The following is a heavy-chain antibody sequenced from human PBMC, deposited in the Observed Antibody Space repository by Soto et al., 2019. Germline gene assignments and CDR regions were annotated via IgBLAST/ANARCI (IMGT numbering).Heavy chain of an antibody. CDR2: IDCDDYK. J-gene: IGHJ6*01. Sequence: YGRTQGNPTPTLPLTCTFSGCSLSTSGMRVSWMRKPLAKALEWLARIDCDDYKFYSTSLKTRLTISKYTSKNQVVLTMTNMDPVDTATYYCARHLRIAAASIDGMDVWGQGTTVTVSS. CDR3: ARHLRIAAASIDGMDV. D-gene: IGHD6-13*01. V-gene: IGHV2-70*04. CDR1: GCSLSTSGMR.